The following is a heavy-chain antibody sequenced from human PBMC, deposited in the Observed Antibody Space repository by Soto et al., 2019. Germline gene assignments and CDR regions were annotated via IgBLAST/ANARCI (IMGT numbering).Heavy chain of an antibody. D-gene: IGHD3-10*01. CDR2: IIPIFGTA. V-gene: IGHV1-69*12. CDR3: ARDLRNGITRVRGVASPRGYGMDV. Sequence: QVQLVQSGAEVKKPGSSVKVSCKASGGTFSSYAISWVRQAPGQGLEWMGGIIPIFGTANYAQKFQGRVTISADDSTSTADVQLSSLSSEDTAVSYCARDLRNGITRVRGVASPRGYGMDVWGQGTTVTVSS. CDR1: GGTFSSYA. J-gene: IGHJ6*02.